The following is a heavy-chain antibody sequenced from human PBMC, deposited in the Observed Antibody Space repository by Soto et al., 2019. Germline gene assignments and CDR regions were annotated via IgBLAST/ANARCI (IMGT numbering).Heavy chain of an antibody. J-gene: IGHJ6*02. CDR1: GGSISSDSYY. V-gene: IGHV4-39*01. D-gene: IGHD3-10*01. CDR2: ISYSGST. Sequence: LEILSLTCTVSGGSISSDSYYWGWIRQSPEKGLEWIASISYSGSTYYNPTLKSRLIISVDTSKSQFSLKLSSVTAADTAVYYCARHVDGSGSYYPLYYYYYGMDVWGQGTAVTVSS. CDR3: ARHVDGSGSYYPLYYYYYGMDV.